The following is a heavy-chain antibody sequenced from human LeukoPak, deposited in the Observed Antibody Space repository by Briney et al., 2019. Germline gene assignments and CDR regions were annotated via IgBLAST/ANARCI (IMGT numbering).Heavy chain of an antibody. Sequence: PGGSLRLSCAASGSTFSNYGMGWVRQAPGKGLEWVSVFGGSGNTYYADSVKGRFTISRDNSKKTLSLQMNSLRAEDTAIYYCAKEGGHMKPFDYWGQGTLVTVSS. CDR1: GSTFSNYG. CDR2: FGGSGNT. D-gene: IGHD3-16*01. V-gene: IGHV3-23*01. CDR3: AKEGGHMKPFDY. J-gene: IGHJ4*02.